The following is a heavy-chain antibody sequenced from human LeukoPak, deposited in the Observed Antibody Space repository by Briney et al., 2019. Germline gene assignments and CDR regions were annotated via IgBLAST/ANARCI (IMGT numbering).Heavy chain of an antibody. CDR3: ARDKYPSTSYFYYYAMDV. D-gene: IGHD2-2*01. J-gene: IGHJ6*02. Sequence: GGSLRLSCAASGFTFSSYALHWVRQTPGKGLEWVTVISYDGSNKYYADSVKGRFTISRDNSKNTLYLQMNSLRPEDTAVYYCARDKYPSTSYFYYYAMDVWGQGTTVTVS. CDR1: GFTFSSYA. V-gene: IGHV3-30-3*01. CDR2: ISYDGSNK.